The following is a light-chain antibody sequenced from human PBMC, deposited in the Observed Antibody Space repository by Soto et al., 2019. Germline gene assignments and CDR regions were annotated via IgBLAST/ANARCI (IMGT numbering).Light chain of an antibody. V-gene: IGKV1-5*01. CDR1: QSFTKW. J-gene: IGKJ2*01. CDR3: QQYSTSPYT. CDR2: HAS. Sequence: DIQMTQSPSTLSASVGDRVTITCRASQSFTKWLAWYQQKPGKAPNLLIYHASNLESGVPSRFSGSESGTEFTRTISSLQPDDFATYYCQQYSTSPYTFCQGTKLEI.